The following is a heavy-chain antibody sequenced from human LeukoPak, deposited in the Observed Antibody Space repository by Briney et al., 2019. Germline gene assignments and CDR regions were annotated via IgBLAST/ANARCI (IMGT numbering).Heavy chain of an antibody. Sequence: GGSLRLSCAASGFTFSNAWMSWVRQAPGKGLEWAGRIKSKTDGGTTDYAAPVKGRFTISRDDSKNTLYLQMNSLKTEDTAVYYCTTTSDHGDHKRWGQGTLVTVSS. D-gene: IGHD4-17*01. V-gene: IGHV3-15*01. CDR1: GFTFSNAW. CDR2: IKSKTDGGTT. CDR3: TTTSDHGDHKR. J-gene: IGHJ4*02.